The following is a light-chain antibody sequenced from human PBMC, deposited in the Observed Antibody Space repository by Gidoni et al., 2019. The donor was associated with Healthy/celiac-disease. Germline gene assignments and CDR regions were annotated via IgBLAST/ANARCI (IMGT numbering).Light chain of an antibody. CDR2: CNI. Sequence: QSVLTQPPPASGAPGQRVTISCSGSSPNIGSNTVTWYQQLPGTAPKLLIYCNIHRPSGVPDPFSGSKSCTSASLAISWLQSEDEADYYCAAWDASLNGWVFGGGTKLTVL. J-gene: IGLJ3*02. V-gene: IGLV1-44*01. CDR1: SPNIGSNT. CDR3: AAWDASLNGWV.